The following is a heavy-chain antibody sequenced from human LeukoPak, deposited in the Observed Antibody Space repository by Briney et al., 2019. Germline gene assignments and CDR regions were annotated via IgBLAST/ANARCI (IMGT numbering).Heavy chain of an antibody. CDR1: GGSISSSSYY. D-gene: IGHD2-21*01. Sequence: SETLSLTCTVSGGSISSSSYYWGWIRQPPGQGLEWIGSIYYSGNTYYNPSLKSRVIISVDTSKHPFSLKLSSVTAADTAVYYCARRLWYFDYWGQGTLVTVSS. J-gene: IGHJ4*02. V-gene: IGHV4-39*01. CDR3: ARRLWYFDY. CDR2: IYYSGNT.